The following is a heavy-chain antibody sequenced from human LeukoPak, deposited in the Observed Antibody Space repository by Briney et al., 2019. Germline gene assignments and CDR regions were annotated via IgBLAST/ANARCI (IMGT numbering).Heavy chain of an antibody. D-gene: IGHD6-19*01. V-gene: IGHV5-51*01. J-gene: IGHJ4*02. CDR1: GYSFTNYW. CDR3: ARRSRSGLTLSPFDY. CDR2: ISPGDSDT. Sequence: PGESLKISCKGSGYSFTNYWVGWVRQMPGKGLEWMGIISPGDSDTRYSPSFQGHVTMSADKSISTAYLHWNSLKASDSAMYYCARRSRSGLTLSPFDYWGQGTLVSVSS.